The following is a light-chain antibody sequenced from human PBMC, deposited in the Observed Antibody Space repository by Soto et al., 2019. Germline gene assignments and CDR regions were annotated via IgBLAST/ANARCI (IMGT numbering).Light chain of an antibody. CDR2: DVN. V-gene: IGLV2-14*03. Sequence: QSALTQPASVSGSPGQSITISCTGTSSDIGAYNFVSWYQQHPGKAPKLMLYDVNIRPSGVSNRFSGSKSGNTASLTISGLQAEDEADYYCTSWTTITTMIFGGGTQLTVL. CDR1: SSDIGAYNF. J-gene: IGLJ2*01. CDR3: TSWTTITTMI.